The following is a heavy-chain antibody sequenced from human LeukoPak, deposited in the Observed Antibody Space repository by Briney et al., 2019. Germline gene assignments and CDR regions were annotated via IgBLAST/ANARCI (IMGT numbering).Heavy chain of an antibody. CDR1: GYTFTSYD. D-gene: IGHD3-10*01. CDR2: MNPNSGNT. V-gene: IGHV1-8*01. J-gene: IGHJ5*02. Sequence: ASVTVSCKASGYTFTSYDINWVRQATGQGLEWMGWMNPNSGNTGYAQKFQGRVTMTRNTSISTAYMELSRLRSEDTAVYYCARGPEIYYYGSGSYLGGYNWFDPWGQGVLVTVSS. CDR3: ARGPEIYYYGSGSYLGGYNWFDP.